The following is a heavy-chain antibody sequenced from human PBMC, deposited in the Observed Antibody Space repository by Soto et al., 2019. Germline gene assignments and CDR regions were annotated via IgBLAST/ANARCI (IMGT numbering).Heavy chain of an antibody. CDR2: IWSDGSRT. Sequence: GGSLRLSCAASRLTFSIYDMHWVRQAPGKGLEWVALIWSDGSRTFYADSVKGRFTISRDNSKNTLYLQMNSLRAEDTAVYYCAKDQITIFGVEYGMDVWGQGTTVTVSS. CDR1: RLTFSIYD. J-gene: IGHJ6*02. V-gene: IGHV3-33*06. CDR3: AKDQITIFGVEYGMDV. D-gene: IGHD3-3*01.